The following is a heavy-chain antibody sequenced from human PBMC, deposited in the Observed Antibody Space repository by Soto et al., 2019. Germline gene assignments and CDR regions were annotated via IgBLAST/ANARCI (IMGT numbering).Heavy chain of an antibody. CDR2: IIPIFGTA. D-gene: IGHD6-19*01. CDR3: ASGWPSYGTGYYYGMDV. V-gene: IGHV1-69*13. CDR1: GGTFSSYA. Sequence: SSVKVSCKASGGTFSSYAISWVRQAPGQGLEWMGGIIPIFGTANYAQKFQGRVTITADESTSTAYMELSSLRSEDTAVYYYASGWPSYGTGYYYGMDVWGQGTTVTVSS. J-gene: IGHJ6*02.